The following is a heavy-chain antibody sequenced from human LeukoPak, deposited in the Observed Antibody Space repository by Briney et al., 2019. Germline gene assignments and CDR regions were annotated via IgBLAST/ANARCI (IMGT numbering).Heavy chain of an antibody. V-gene: IGHV4-34*01. CDR3: ARGSAGDSSGYHDY. D-gene: IGHD3-22*01. CDR1: GFTFSAYN. CDR2: INHSGST. J-gene: IGHJ4*02. Sequence: GSLRLSCAASGFTFSAYNMNWVRQAPGKGLEWIGEINHSGSTNYNPSLKNRVTISVDTSKNQFSLKLSSVTAADTAVYYCARGSAGDSSGYHDYWGQGTLVTVSS.